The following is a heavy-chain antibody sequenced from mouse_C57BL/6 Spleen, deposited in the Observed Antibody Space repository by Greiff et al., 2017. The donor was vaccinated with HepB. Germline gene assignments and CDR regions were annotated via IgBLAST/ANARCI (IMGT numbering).Heavy chain of an antibody. V-gene: IGHV1-82*01. J-gene: IGHJ4*01. CDR3: ARSHYYSNYGAMDY. CDR2: IYPGDGDT. Sequence: VMLVESGPELVKPGASVKISCKASGYAFSSSWMNWVQQRPGKGLEWIGRIYPGDGDTNYNGKFKGKATLTADKSSSTDYLQLSSLTSEDSAVYFGARSHYYSNYGAMDYWGQGTSVTVSS. CDR1: GYAFSSSW. D-gene: IGHD2-5*01.